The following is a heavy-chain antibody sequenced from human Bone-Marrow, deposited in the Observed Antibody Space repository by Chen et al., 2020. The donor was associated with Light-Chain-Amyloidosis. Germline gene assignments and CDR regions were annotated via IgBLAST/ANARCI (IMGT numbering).Heavy chain of an antibody. D-gene: IGHD3-10*01. CDR3: ARARLNMVRGVAPYYFDY. CDR1: GGSISSSSYY. V-gene: IGHV4-39*07. Sequence: QLQLQESGPGLVKPSETLSLTCTVSGGSISSSSYYWGWIRQPPGKGLEWIGSIYYSGSTYYNPSLKSLVTISVDTSKNQFSLKLSSVTAADTAVYYCARARLNMVRGVAPYYFDYWGQGTLVTVSS. J-gene: IGHJ4*02. CDR2: IYYSGST.